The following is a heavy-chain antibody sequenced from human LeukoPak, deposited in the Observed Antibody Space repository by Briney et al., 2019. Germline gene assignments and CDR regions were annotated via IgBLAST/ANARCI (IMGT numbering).Heavy chain of an antibody. Sequence: PSETLSLTCTVSGGSISSYYWSWIRQPAGKGLEWIGRIYTSGSTNYNPPLKSRVTMSVDTSKNQFSLKLSSVTAADTAVYYCARDPGPYYDILTGWDVWGQGTTVTVSS. V-gene: IGHV4-4*07. CDR3: ARDPGPYYDILTGWDV. CDR2: IYTSGST. D-gene: IGHD3-9*01. J-gene: IGHJ6*02. CDR1: GGSISSYY.